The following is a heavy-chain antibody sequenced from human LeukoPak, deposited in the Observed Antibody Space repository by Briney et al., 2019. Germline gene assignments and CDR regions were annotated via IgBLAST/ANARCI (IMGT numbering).Heavy chain of an antibody. J-gene: IGHJ4*02. CDR1: GFTFDDYA. CDR2: ISGEGFNT. CDR3: ARAPWSAASLNY. Sequence: GGSLRLSCSASGFTFDDYAMHWVRHAPGKGLEWVSLISGEGFNTYYADSVGGRFTISRDNSKNSLYLQMNSLRTEDTALYYCARAPWSAASLNYWGQGTLVTVSS. D-gene: IGHD6-13*01. V-gene: IGHV3-43*02.